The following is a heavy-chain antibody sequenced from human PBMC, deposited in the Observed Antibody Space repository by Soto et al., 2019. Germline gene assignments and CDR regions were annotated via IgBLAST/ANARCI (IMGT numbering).Heavy chain of an antibody. Sequence: EVQLMESGGGSVQPGGSLRLSCAASGFTFSDYNMNWVRQAPGKGLEWVSYISSRHTIYYADSVKGRFTISRDNAKNSLYLQMNGLRAEDTAVYYCARIASYGDILFDFWGQGMLVTVSS. D-gene: IGHD4-17*01. J-gene: IGHJ4*02. V-gene: IGHV3-48*01. CDR2: ISSRHTI. CDR1: GFTFSDYN. CDR3: ARIASYGDILFDF.